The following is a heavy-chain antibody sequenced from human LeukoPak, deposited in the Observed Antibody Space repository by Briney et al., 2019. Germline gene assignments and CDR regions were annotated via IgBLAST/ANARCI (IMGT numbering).Heavy chain of an antibody. Sequence: GGSLRLSCTASGFSFEAYAMQWVRQVPGKGLQWVSGISSNSGSIGYADSVKGRFTISRDNAKNSLYLQMNSLRAEDTAVYYCAELGITMIGGVWGKGTTVTISS. V-gene: IGHV3-9*01. CDR2: ISSNSGSI. CDR1: GFSFEAYA. CDR3: AELGITMIGGV. J-gene: IGHJ6*04. D-gene: IGHD3-10*02.